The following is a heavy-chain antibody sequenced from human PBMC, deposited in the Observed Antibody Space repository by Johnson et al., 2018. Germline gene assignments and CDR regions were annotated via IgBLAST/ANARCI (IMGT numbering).Heavy chain of an antibody. D-gene: IGHD3-22*01. Sequence: QVQLQESGPGLVKPSETLSLTCTVSGGSISTYYWSWIRQPPGKGLEWIGYIYYSGSTNYNPSLKSRVTISVDTSKNQFSLKLSSVTAADTAVYYCARANYYASTIWGQGTMVTVSS. CDR2: IYYSGST. CDR1: GGSISTYY. V-gene: IGHV4-59*01. CDR3: ARANYYASTI. J-gene: IGHJ3*02.